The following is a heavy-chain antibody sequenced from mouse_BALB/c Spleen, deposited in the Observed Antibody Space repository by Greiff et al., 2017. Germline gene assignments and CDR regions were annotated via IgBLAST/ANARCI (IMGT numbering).Heavy chain of an antibody. Sequence: EVQLVETGGGLVQPKGSLKLSCAASGFTFNTNAMNWVRQAPGKGLEWVARIRSKSNNYATYYADSVKDRFTISRDDSQSMLYLQMNNLKTEDTAMYYCVRDRYGNYGDWYFDVWGAGTTVTVSS. D-gene: IGHD2-10*02. CDR1: GFTFNTNA. V-gene: IGHV10S3*01. CDR2: IRSKSNNYAT. J-gene: IGHJ1*01. CDR3: VRDRYGNYGDWYFDV.